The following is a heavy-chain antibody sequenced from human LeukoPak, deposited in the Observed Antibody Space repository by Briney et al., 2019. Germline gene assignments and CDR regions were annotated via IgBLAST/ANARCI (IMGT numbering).Heavy chain of an antibody. CDR3: AREFGDSSGWYHKNWFDP. D-gene: IGHD6-19*01. Sequence: ASVKVSCKASGYTFTGYYMHWVRQAPGQGLEWIGWINPNSGGTNYAQKFQGRVTMTRDTSISTAYMELSRLRSDDTAVYYCAREFGDSSGWYHKNWFDPWGQGTLVTVSS. V-gene: IGHV1-2*02. CDR1: GYTFTGYY. CDR2: INPNSGGT. J-gene: IGHJ5*02.